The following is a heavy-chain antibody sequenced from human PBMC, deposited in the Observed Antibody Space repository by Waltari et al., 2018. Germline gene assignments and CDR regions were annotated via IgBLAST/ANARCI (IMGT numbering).Heavy chain of an antibody. V-gene: IGHV1-69*06. D-gene: IGHD5-18*01. Sequence: QVQLVQSGAEAKTPGSSVKASCKAPGGPFSSYAFSWVPQAPGQGLEWMGGIIPICGTANDAQKFQGRVTITADKSTSTAYMELSSLRSEDTAVYYCARGRGTAMAARFDYWGQGTLVTVSS. CDR2: IIPICGTA. CDR3: ARGRGTAMAARFDY. J-gene: IGHJ4*02. CDR1: GGPFSSYA.